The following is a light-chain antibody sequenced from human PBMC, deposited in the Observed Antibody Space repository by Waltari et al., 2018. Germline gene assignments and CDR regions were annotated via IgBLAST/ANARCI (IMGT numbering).Light chain of an antibody. J-gene: IGLJ3*02. Sequence: SYVLTQPLSVSVAPGQTARITCGGNKLGTNSVHWFQQKPGQAPVLVIYFDSDRPSGIPERISGSKSGNTATLTISRVEAGDEADFYCQVWDSSTDHWVFGGGTKLTVL. V-gene: IGLV3-21*01. CDR3: QVWDSSTDHWV. CDR1: KLGTNS. CDR2: FDS.